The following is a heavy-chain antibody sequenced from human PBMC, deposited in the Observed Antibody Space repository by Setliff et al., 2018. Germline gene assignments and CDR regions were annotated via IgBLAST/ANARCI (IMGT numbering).Heavy chain of an antibody. V-gene: IGHV4-34*12. D-gene: IGHD3-3*01. J-gene: IGHJ6*03. Sequence: SETLSLTCAVYGGSFSGYYWSWIRQPPGKRLEWIGEIIHSGSTNYNPSLKSRVTISMDTSKNQFSLKVSYVTAADTAVYYCARPLYYNFWSGYPDYYYDMDVWGKGTTVTVSS. CDR3: ARPLYYNFWSGYPDYYYDMDV. CDR2: IIHSGST. CDR1: GGSFSGYY.